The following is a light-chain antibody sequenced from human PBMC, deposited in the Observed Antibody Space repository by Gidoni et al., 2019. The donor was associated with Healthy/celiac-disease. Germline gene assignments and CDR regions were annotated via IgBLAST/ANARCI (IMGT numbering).Light chain of an antibody. CDR3: SSYTSSSSWV. Sequence: QSALPPPASGSGSPGQSITISCTGTSGDVGGYNYVSWYQQHPGKAPNLMIYEVSNRPSGVSNRFSGSKSGNTASLTISGLQAEDEADYYCSSYTSSSSWVFGGGTKLTVL. J-gene: IGLJ3*02. CDR1: SGDVGGYNY. CDR2: EVS. V-gene: IGLV2-14*01.